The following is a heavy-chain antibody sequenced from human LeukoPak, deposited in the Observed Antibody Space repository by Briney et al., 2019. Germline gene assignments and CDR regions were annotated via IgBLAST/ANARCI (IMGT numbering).Heavy chain of an antibody. CDR3: ATQLVVVIGYYFDY. V-gene: IGHV4-39*01. CDR2: IYYSGST. J-gene: IGHJ4*02. CDR1: GGSISSSSYY. D-gene: IGHD3-22*01. Sequence: PSETLSLTCTVSGGSISSSSYYWGWIRQPPGRGLEWIGSIYYSGSTYYNPSLKSRVTISVYTSKNQFSLKLSSVTAADTAVYYCATQLVVVIGYYFDYWGQGTLVTVSS.